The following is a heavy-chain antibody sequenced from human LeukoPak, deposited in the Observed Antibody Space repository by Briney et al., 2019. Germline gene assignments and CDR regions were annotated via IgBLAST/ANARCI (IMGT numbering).Heavy chain of an antibody. J-gene: IGHJ6*03. V-gene: IGHV1-8*01. Sequence: GASVKVSXKASGYTFTSYDINWVRQATGQGLEWMGWMNPNSGNTGYAQKFQGRVTMTRNTSISTAYMELSSLRSEDTAVYYCARALGYSGDHPEDYYYYYMDVWGKGTTVTVSS. D-gene: IGHD5-12*01. CDR1: GYTFTSYD. CDR3: ARALGYSGDHPEDYYYYYMDV. CDR2: MNPNSGNT.